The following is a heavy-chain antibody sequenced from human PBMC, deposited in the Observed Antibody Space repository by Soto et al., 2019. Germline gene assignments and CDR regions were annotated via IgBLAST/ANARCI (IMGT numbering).Heavy chain of an antibody. CDR2: ISSSGSTI. D-gene: IGHD2-15*01. Sequence: PGGSLRLSCAASGFTFSSYEMNWVRQAPGKGLEWVSYISSSGSTIYYADSVKGRFTISRDNAKNSLYLQMNSLRAEDTAVYYCARGQTSGGGGYFDYWGQETLVTVSS. V-gene: IGHV3-48*03. CDR1: GFTFSSYE. J-gene: IGHJ4*02. CDR3: ARGQTSGGGGYFDY.